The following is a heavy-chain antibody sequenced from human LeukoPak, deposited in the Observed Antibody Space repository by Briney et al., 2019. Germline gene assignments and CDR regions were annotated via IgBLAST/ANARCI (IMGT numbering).Heavy chain of an antibody. Sequence: SETLSLTCTVSGGSISSSSYYWGWIRQPPGKGLEWIGSIYYSGSTYYNPPLKSRVTISVDTSKNQFSLKLSSVTAADTAVYYCATTRMIRGGVIFDHWGQGTLVTVSA. CDR1: GGSISSSSYY. D-gene: IGHD3-10*01. V-gene: IGHV4-39*01. CDR3: ATTRMIRGGVIFDH. CDR2: IYYSGST. J-gene: IGHJ4*02.